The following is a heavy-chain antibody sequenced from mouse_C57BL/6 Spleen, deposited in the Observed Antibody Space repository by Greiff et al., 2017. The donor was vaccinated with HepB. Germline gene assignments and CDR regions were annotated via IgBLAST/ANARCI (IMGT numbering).Heavy chain of an antibody. D-gene: IGHD1-1*01. CDR2: INPYYGTT. CDR3: SRWIYYGSSALCEYFDV. J-gene: IGHJ1*02. CDR1: GYSFTDYN. V-gene: IGHV1-39*01. Sequence: EVQLQQSGPELVKPGASVKISCKASGYSFTDYNMNWVKLSNGKSLEWIGVINPYYGTTSYNQKFKGKATLTVDQSSSTAYMQRNSLTSEYSAVYYGSRWIYYGSSALCEYFDVLGTGTTVTVSS.